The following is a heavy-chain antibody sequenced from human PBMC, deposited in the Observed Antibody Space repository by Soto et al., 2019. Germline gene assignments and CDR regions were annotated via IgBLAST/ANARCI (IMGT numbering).Heavy chain of an antibody. J-gene: IGHJ4*02. CDR1: GFSLSSSGVG. D-gene: IGHD3-10*01. CDR2: IYWDDDK. CDR3: ARGGGTTYYSPFFDY. Sequence: QITLKESGPTLVRPTQTLTLTCTFSGFSLSSSGVGVGWIRQPPGKALEWLALIYWDDDKRYSPSLKSRLTITNDTAKNQLVLTLTKLDNVDTAAYYGARGGGTTYYSPFFDYWGQGTLVTVSS. V-gene: IGHV2-5*02.